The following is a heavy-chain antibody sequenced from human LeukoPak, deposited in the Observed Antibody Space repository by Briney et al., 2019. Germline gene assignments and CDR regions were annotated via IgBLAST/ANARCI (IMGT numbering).Heavy chain of an antibody. V-gene: IGHV4-34*01. CDR2: INHSGST. D-gene: IGHD6-19*01. J-gene: IGHJ5*02. Sequence: IPSETLSLTCAVYGGSFSGYYWSWIRQPPGKGLEWIGEINHSGSTNYNPSLKSRVTISVDTSKNQFSLKLSSVTAADTAVYYCARCAGSGWYNWFDPWGQGTLVTVSS. CDR3: ARCAGSGWYNWFDP. CDR1: GGSFSGYY.